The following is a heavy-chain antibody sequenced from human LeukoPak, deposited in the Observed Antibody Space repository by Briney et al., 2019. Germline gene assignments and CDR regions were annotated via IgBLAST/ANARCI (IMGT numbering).Heavy chain of an antibody. J-gene: IGHJ4*02. CDR1: GGSISSISYY. Sequence: SETLSFTCTGSGGSISSISYYWGWIRQPPGKGLELIGSIYYSGSAYYNPSLKRRSTISVDTSKNQFFLKLSSVTPADKAVDYCARLVLQEVRATPTYYLAYWGKGTLAT. D-gene: IGHD1-26*01. CDR2: IYYSGSA. V-gene: IGHV4-39*01. CDR3: ARLVLQEVRATPTYYLAY.